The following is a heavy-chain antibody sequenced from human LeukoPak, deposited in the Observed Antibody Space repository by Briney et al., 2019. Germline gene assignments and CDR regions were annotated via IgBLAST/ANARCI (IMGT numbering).Heavy chain of an antibody. J-gene: IGHJ4*02. CDR3: ARAHYYGSGSFDY. Sequence: SETLSLTCTVSGGSISSYYWSWIRQPPGKGLEWIGYIYYSGSTNYNLSLRSRVTISVDTSKNQFSLKLSSVTAADTAVYYCARAHYYGSGSFDYWGQGTLVTVSS. CDR2: IYYSGST. D-gene: IGHD3-10*01. CDR1: GGSISSYY. V-gene: IGHV4-59*01.